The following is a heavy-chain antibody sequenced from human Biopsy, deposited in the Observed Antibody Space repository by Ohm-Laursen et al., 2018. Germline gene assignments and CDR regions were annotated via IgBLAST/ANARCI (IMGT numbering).Heavy chain of an antibody. J-gene: IGHJ4*02. D-gene: IGHD3-10*01. CDR2: ISGSGVTK. CDR1: GFTFGDYY. V-gene: IGHV3-11*01. Sequence: SLRLSCAASGFTFGDYYMSWIRQAPRKGLEWLSYISGSGVTKMYADSVKGRFTVSRDNAKNSLYLEMNNLTVEDTAVYYCATDGAGSYNENWGQGTLVSVPS. CDR3: ATDGAGSYNEN.